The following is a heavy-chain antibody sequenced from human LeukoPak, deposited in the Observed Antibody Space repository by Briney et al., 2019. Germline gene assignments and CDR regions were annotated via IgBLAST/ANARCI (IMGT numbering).Heavy chain of an antibody. J-gene: IGHJ3*02. V-gene: IGHV3-43*01. Sequence: GGSLRLSCAASGFTFDDYTMHWVRQAPGKGLEWVSLISWDGGSTYYADSVKGRFTISRDNSKNSLYLQMSSLRTEDTALYYCAKDMSSSWGAFDIWGQGTMVTVSS. CDR1: GFTFDDYT. CDR2: ISWDGGST. D-gene: IGHD6-13*01. CDR3: AKDMSSSWGAFDI.